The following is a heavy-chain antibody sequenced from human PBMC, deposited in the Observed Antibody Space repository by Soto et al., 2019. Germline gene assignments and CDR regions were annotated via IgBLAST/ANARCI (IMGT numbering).Heavy chain of an antibody. CDR2: IKQDGSEK. V-gene: IGHV3-7*01. Sequence: EVQLVESGGGLVQPGGSLRLSCAASGFIFNNYWMTWVRQAPGKGLEWVANIKQDGSEKYYVDSVKGRFTISRDNAKKSLYLQMNSLRADDTAVYYCARDAYYDESSGYFDYWGQGTLVTVSS. CDR1: GFIFNNYW. J-gene: IGHJ4*02. CDR3: ARDAYYDESSGYFDY. D-gene: IGHD3-22*01.